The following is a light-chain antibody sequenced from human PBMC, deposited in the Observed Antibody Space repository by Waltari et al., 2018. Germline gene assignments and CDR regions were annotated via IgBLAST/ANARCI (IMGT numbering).Light chain of an antibody. Sequence: EIVLTQSPATLSLSPGEGATLSCRASQSVSDNYIAWYQQKPGQAPRLLIYGASSRPNGIPDRFSGSGSGTDFTLTIKRLETEDFAVYYCQQFGNSPLYSFGQGTKLDIK. CDR1: QSVSDNY. J-gene: IGKJ2*03. CDR3: QQFGNSPLYS. V-gene: IGKV3-20*01. CDR2: GAS.